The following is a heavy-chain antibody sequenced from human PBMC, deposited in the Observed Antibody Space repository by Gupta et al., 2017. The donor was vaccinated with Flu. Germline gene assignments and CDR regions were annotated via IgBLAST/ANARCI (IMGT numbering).Heavy chain of an antibody. J-gene: IGHJ5*02. D-gene: IGHD3-22*01. V-gene: IGHV4-59*01. CDR1: GGSISSYY. Sequence: QVQLQESGPGLVKPSETLSLTCTVSGGSISSYYWSWIRQPPGKGLEWIGYIYYSGSTNYNPSLKSRVTISVDTSKNQFSLKLSSVTAADTAGYYCARHSDYYYDSSGYYPNWFDPWGQGTLVTVSS. CDR3: ARHSDYYYDSSGYYPNWFDP. CDR2: IYYSGST.